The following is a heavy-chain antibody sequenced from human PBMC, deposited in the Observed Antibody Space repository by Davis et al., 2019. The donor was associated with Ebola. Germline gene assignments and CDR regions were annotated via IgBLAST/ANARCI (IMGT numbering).Heavy chain of an antibody. CDR3: ARGAGYNDRGDGFNV. CDR2: IYPGDSDT. V-gene: IGHV5-51*01. D-gene: IGHD5-24*01. J-gene: IGHJ3*01. CDR1: GYEFYGWW. Sequence: GESLKISCKGSGYEFYGWWIGWVRQVPGKGLEWMGMIYPGDSDTRYSPSFQGQVTISADKSINTAYMQWSSLKASDTAMYYCARGAGYNDRGDGFNVWGHRTMVTVSS.